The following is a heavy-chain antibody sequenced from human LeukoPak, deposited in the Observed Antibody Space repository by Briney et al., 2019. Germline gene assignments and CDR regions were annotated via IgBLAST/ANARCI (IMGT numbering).Heavy chain of an antibody. CDR2: MYYSGST. J-gene: IGHJ4*02. CDR1: GDFLSSGAYY. D-gene: IGHD6-13*01. Sequence: SETLSLTCTVSGDFLSSGAYYSGWIRPAPGKGLAWIGRMYYSGSTFYNASFERRVTISVDTTKYQFYLMLSSVTAADTAVYYCARGHYSSSWYGLDYWGQGTLVSVSS. CDR3: ARGHYSSSWYGLDY. V-gene: IGHV4-39*07.